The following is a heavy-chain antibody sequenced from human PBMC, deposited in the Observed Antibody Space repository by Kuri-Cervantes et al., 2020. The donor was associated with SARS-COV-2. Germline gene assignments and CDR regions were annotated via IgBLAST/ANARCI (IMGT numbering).Heavy chain of an antibody. Sequence: GESLKISCAASGFTFSSYAMSWVRQAPGKGLEWVSAISGSGGSTYYADSVKGRFTISRDNSKNTLYLQMSSLRAEDTAVYYCAKLLQGYGVSDYWGQGTLVTVSS. J-gene: IGHJ4*02. CDR1: GFTFSSYA. CDR3: AKLLQGYGVSDY. CDR2: ISGSGGST. D-gene: IGHD5-12*01. V-gene: IGHV3-23*01.